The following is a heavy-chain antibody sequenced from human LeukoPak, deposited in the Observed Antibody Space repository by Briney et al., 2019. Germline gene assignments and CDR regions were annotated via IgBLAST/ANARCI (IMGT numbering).Heavy chain of an antibody. D-gene: IGHD2-2*01. CDR3: AKGGKTIMCPTSCYDY. V-gene: IGHV3-23*01. CDR1: GFTFSSNG. Sequence: GSLRLSCAASGFTFSSNGMSWVRQAPGRGLEWVSVISGSGGSPDYTDSVKGRFTTSRDNSKNTLYLQMNSLRAEDTAVYYCAKGGKTIMCPTSCYDYWGQGTLVTVSS. J-gene: IGHJ4*02. CDR2: ISGSGGSP.